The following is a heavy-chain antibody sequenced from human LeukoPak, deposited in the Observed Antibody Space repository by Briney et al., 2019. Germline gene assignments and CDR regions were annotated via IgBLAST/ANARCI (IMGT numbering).Heavy chain of an antibody. CDR1: ADNTYY. V-gene: IGHV4-59*02. D-gene: IGHD5-24*01. CDR3: AEMPGSASLNR. J-gene: IGHJ5*02. Sequence: PSETLSLTCTVSADNTYYWSWIRQPPGKGLEWLGHISYSGGTHYNPSLKRRVTISIDTSKDQMSLKLSSVTAADTALYYCAEMPGSASLNRWGQGTLVSVSS. CDR2: ISYSGGT.